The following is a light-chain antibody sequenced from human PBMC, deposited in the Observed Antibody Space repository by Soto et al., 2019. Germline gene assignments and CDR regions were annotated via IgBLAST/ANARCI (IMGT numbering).Light chain of an antibody. Sequence: AIQMTQSPSSLSASVGDRVTITCRASQGIRNDLGWYQQKPGKAPKLLIYAASSLQSGVPSRFSGSGAGTDFTLTISSLQPEDFTTYYCLQDYNYPRPFGQGTKVDIK. CDR2: AAS. V-gene: IGKV1-6*01. J-gene: IGKJ1*01. CDR3: LQDYNYPRP. CDR1: QGIRND.